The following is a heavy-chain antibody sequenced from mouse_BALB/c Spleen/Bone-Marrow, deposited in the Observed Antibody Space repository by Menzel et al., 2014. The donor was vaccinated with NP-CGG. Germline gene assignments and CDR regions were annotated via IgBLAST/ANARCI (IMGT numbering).Heavy chain of an antibody. J-gene: IGHJ2*01. CDR1: GFTFTNYF. D-gene: IGHD6-1*01. V-gene: IGHV7-3*02. CDR3: ARDYNGYFDF. Sequence: EVQVVESGGGLVQPGGPLRLSCTTSGFTFTNYFMTWVRQPPGKALEWLGFIRNKANGYTTEYNPSVKGRFTISRDNSQGIFYLQMNTLRAEDSAIYYCARDYNGYFDFWGQGTTLTVSS. CDR2: IRNKANGYTT.